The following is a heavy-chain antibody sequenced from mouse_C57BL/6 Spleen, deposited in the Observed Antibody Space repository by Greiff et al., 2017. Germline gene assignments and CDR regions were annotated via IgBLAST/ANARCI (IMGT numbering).Heavy chain of an antibody. Sequence: VQLQQPGAELVRPGASVTLSCKASGYTFTGYEMHWVKQTPVHGLEWIGAIDPDTGGTAYNQKFKGKAILTADKSSSTAYMELRSLTSEDSSVYYCTRGGYWGQGTTLTVSA. CDR1: GYTFTGYE. CDR3: TRGGY. V-gene: IGHV1-15*01. CDR2: IDPDTGGT. J-gene: IGHJ2*01.